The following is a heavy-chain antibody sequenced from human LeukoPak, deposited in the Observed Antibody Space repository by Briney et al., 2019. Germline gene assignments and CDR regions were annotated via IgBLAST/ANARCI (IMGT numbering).Heavy chain of an antibody. V-gene: IGHV3-48*01. CDR3: AKDLYYYGSGSYYNAVFDY. D-gene: IGHD3-10*01. CDR1: GFTFSSYS. CDR2: ISSSSSSI. J-gene: IGHJ4*02. Sequence: GGSLRLSCAASGFTFSSYSMNWVRQAPGKGLEWVSYISSSSSSIYYADSVKGRFTISRDNSKNTLYLQMNSLRAEDTAVYYCAKDLYYYGSGSYYNAVFDYWGQGTLVTVSS.